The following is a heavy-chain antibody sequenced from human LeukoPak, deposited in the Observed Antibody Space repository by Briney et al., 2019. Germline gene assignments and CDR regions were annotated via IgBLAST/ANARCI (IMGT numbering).Heavy chain of an antibody. J-gene: IGHJ3*02. CDR1: GGTFSSYA. Sequence: ASVKVSCKASGGTFSSYAISWVRQAPGQGLEWMGGIIPIFGTANYAQKFQGRVTMTTDTSTSTAYMELRSLRSDDTAVYYCARVRFGARDAFDIWGQGTMVTVSS. CDR2: IIPIFGTA. CDR3: ARVRFGARDAFDI. V-gene: IGHV1-69*05. D-gene: IGHD3-3*01.